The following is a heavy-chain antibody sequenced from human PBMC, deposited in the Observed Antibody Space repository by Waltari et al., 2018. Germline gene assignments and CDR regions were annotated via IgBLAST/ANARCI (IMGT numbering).Heavy chain of an antibody. D-gene: IGHD2-15*01. Sequence: EVQLVQSGAEVKKPGESLKISCKVAGLTFTKNWIAGVRQMPGKGLEWVGMIYPGDSDIRYSPSLQGQVTISVDESINTAFLQWTSLKASDTAIYFCARQTAAVDPFDYWGQGTLVTVSS. CDR2: IYPGDSDI. J-gene: IGHJ4*02. CDR3: ARQTAAVDPFDY. CDR1: GLTFTKNW. V-gene: IGHV5-51*01.